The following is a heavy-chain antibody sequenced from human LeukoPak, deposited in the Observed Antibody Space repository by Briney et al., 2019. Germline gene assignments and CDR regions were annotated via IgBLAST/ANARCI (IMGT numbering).Heavy chain of an antibody. D-gene: IGHD6-13*01. V-gene: IGHV4-4*07. J-gene: IGHJ3*02. CDR1: GGSISSYY. CDR2: IYTSGST. CDR3: ARDQGGAQQLVEGDAFDI. Sequence: SETLSLTCTVSGGSISSYYWSWIRQPAGKGLEWIGRIYTSGSTNYNPSLKSRVTMSVDTSKNQFSLKLSSVTAADTAVYYCARDQGGAQQLVEGDAFDIWGQGTMVTVSS.